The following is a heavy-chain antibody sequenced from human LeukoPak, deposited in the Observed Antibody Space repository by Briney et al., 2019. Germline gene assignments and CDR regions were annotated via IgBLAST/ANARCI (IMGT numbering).Heavy chain of an antibody. V-gene: IGHV3-21*01. CDR1: GFTFSSYS. D-gene: IGHD4-11*01. CDR2: ISSSSSYI. CDR3: ASTVTTRAPFDY. Sequence: PGGSLRLSCAASGFTFSSYSMNWVRQAPGKGLEWVSSISSSSSYIYYADSVKGRFTISRDNAKNSLYLQMNSLRAEDTAVYYCASTVTTRAPFDYWGQGTLVTVSS. J-gene: IGHJ4*02.